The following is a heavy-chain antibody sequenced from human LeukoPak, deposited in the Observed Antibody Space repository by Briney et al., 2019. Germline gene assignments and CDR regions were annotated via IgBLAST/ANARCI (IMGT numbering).Heavy chain of an antibody. CDR1: GGSISNYY. D-gene: IGHD3-22*01. J-gene: IGHJ4*02. V-gene: IGHV4-4*07. CDR2: IYSSGSS. CDR3: AMGMIVGIWDN. Sequence: SETLSLTCTVSGGSISNYYWSWIRQPAGKGLEWIGRIYSSGSSDYNPSLKSRVTMSVDTSENQVSLKLSSVTAADTAVYYCAMGMIVGIWDNWGQGTLVTVSS.